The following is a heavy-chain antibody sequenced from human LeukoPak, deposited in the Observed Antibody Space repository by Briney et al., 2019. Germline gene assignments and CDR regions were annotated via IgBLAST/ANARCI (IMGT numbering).Heavy chain of an antibody. D-gene: IGHD1-20*01. CDR3: ARSVDNWNYFDY. CDR2: ISAYNGNT. V-gene: IGHV1-18*01. Sequence: ASVKVSCKASGYTFTSYGISWVRQAPGQGLEWMGWISAYNGNTNYAQKFQGRVTMTRDTSISTAYMELSRLRSDDTAVYYCARSVDNWNYFDYWGQGTLVTVSS. CDR1: GYTFTSYG. J-gene: IGHJ4*02.